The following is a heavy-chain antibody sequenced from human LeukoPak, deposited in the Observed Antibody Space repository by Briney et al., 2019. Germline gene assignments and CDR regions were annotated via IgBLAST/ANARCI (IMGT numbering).Heavy chain of an antibody. CDR2: MNHSGSA. CDR1: GGSFSGYY. Sequence: SETLSLTCAVYGGSFSGYYWTWLRQPPGKGLEWIGEMNHSGSANYNPSLKSRVTISVDTSKNQCSLRLSSVTAADTAVYYCARSPGSGWYYFDYWGQGTLVTVSS. J-gene: IGHJ4*02. D-gene: IGHD6-19*01. V-gene: IGHV4-34*01. CDR3: ARSPGSGWYYFDY.